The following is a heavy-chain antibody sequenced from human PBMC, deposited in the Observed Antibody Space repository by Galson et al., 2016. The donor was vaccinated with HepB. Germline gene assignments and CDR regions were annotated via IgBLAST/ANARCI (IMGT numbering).Heavy chain of an antibody. CDR1: GGTFITYA. Sequence: SVKVSCKASGGTFITYAVSWVRQAPGQGLEWMGGIVPMFDIVKCAENFQGRVTLTADKSTSTAYMELSSLRSQDTAVYYCATKPRYCSGENCYYYGMDVWGQGTTVTVSS. CDR3: ATKPRYCSGENCYYYGMDV. CDR2: IVPMFDIV. D-gene: IGHD2-15*01. J-gene: IGHJ6*02. V-gene: IGHV1-69*10.